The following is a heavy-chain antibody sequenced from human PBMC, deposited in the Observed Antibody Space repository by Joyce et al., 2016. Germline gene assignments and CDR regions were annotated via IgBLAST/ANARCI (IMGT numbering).Heavy chain of an antibody. CDR3: AKDAQLYGDYRVDYFDS. D-gene: IGHD4-17*01. J-gene: IGHJ4*02. CDR1: GFTFNNYA. CDR2: ISGSGITT. Sequence: EVQLLESGGDLVQSGGSMRLSCAAYGFTFNNYAMSWVRQAPGRGLEGVSGISGSGITTYYADAVKGRFTISRDSSKNTLYLQMNSLRAEDTAVYYCAKDAQLYGDYRVDYFDSWGQGALVTVSS. V-gene: IGHV3-23*01.